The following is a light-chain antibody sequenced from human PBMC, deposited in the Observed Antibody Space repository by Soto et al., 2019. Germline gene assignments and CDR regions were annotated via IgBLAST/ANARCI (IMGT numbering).Light chain of an antibody. CDR3: QQYNSHDDIA. CDR2: DAS. J-gene: IGKJ4*01. Sequence: DIQITQSPSTLSASVGDRVTMTCRASQSITSWLAWYQQKPGKAPNLLIYDASSLQSGVPSRFSGSGSGTEFTLTISSLQPDDSATYYCQQYNSHDDIAFGRGTKVEIK. V-gene: IGKV1-5*01. CDR1: QSITSW.